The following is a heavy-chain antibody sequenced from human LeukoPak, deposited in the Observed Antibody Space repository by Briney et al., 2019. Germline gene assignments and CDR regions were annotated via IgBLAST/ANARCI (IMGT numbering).Heavy chain of an antibody. J-gene: IGHJ6*04. CDR1: GFTFSSYA. CDR2: ISYDGSNK. CDR3: ARDWGSTSCDV. Sequence: PGGSLRLSCAASGFTFSSYAMHWVRQAPGKGLEWVAVISYDGSNKYYADSVKGRFTISRDSSKNTLYLQMNSLRAEDTAVYYCARDWGSTSCDVWGKGTTVTVSS. D-gene: IGHD2-2*01. V-gene: IGHV3-30-3*01.